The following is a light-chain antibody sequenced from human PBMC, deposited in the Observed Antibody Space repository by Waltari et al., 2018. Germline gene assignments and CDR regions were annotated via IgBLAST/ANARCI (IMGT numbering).Light chain of an antibody. V-gene: IGKV3-11*01. CDR3: QQRRDWPLT. CDR1: PGVSRD. CDR2: DAV. J-gene: IGKJ4*01. Sequence: EIALTQSPATLSLSPGERAALSCRASPGVSRDLAWYQQKPGQAPRVLIFDAVIRATGTPARFSGSGSGTDFTLTISSLEPEDFAVYYCQQRRDWPLTFGGGTKVEIK.